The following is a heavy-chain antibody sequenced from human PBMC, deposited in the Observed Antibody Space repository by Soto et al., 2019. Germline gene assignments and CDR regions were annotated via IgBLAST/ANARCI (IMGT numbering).Heavy chain of an antibody. CDR2: ISDSGSTI. CDR3: ARDTAFGASGFFDP. Sequence: QVQLVESGGGLVKPGGSLRLSCAASGFTFSDYYMSWIRQAPGKGLEWLSHISDSGSTINYADSVKGRFTISRDNAKKSLYLHMSNLRADDTAVYYCARDTAFGASGFFDPWGQGILVTVSS. V-gene: IGHV3-11*01. CDR1: GFTFSDYY. D-gene: IGHD3-22*01. J-gene: IGHJ5*02.